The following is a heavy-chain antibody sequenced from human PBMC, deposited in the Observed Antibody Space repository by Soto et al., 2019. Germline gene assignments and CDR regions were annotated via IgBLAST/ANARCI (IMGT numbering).Heavy chain of an antibody. Sequence: QVQLQESGPGLVQPSQTLSLTCTVSGASIGSGSYYWSWIRQYPGEGLVWIGHIYDSGRTYYNPSLESRVSISIDRSKNEFSLTLTSVTAADTAVYYCARLTTIITGAFDDWVLGTVVTVSS. CDR1: GASIGSGSYY. J-gene: IGHJ4*02. CDR2: IYDSGRT. V-gene: IGHV4-31*03. CDR3: ARLTTIITGAFDD. D-gene: IGHD7-27*01.